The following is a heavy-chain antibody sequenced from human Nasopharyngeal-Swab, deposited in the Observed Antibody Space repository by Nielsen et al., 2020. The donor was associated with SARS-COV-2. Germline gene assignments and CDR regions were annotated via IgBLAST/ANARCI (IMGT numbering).Heavy chain of an antibody. J-gene: IGHJ3*02. Sequence: GGSLRLSCAASGFTFSSYAMSWVRQAPGKGLEWVSYISSSGSTIYYADSVKGRFTISRDNAKNSLYLQMNSLRAEDTAVYYCAGAYCGGDCYIAFDIWGQGTMVTVSS. D-gene: IGHD2-21*02. CDR1: GFTFSSYA. CDR2: ISSSGSTI. V-gene: IGHV3-48*04. CDR3: AGAYCGGDCYIAFDI.